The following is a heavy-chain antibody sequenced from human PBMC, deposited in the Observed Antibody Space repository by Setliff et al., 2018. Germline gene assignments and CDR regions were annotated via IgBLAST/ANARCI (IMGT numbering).Heavy chain of an antibody. Sequence: GGSLRLSCVASGFTFSNPWMNWVRQAPGKGLEWVANIKKDGSIKYYLDSVRGRFTISRDNAENSLTLQMNSLRVEDTAVYYCSRDLQGSGDYVVDYWGQGTLVTVSS. J-gene: IGHJ4*02. CDR2: IKKDGSIK. V-gene: IGHV3-7*01. CDR3: SRDLQGSGDYVVDY. CDR1: GFTFSNPW. D-gene: IGHD4-17*01.